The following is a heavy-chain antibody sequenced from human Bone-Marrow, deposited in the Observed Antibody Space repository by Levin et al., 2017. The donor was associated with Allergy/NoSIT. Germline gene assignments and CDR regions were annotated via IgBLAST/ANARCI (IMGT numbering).Heavy chain of an antibody. V-gene: IGHV3-48*03. CDR1: GFTFSSYE. CDR3: ARAREIVVVPAAALDY. Sequence: GGSLRLSCAASGFTFSSYEMNWVRQAPGKGLEWVSYISSSGSTIYYADSVKGRFTISRDNAKNSLYLQMNSLRAEDTAVYYCARAREIVVVPAAALDYWGQGTLVTVSS. J-gene: IGHJ4*02. CDR2: ISSSGSTI. D-gene: IGHD2-2*01.